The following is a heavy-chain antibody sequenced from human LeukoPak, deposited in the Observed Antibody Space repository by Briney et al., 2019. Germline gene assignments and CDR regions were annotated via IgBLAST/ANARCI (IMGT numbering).Heavy chain of an antibody. V-gene: IGHV3-53*01. CDR1: GFTVSSNY. Sequence: PGGSLRLSCAASGFTVSSNYMSWVRQAPGKGLEWVSVIYSGGSTYYADSVKGRFTISRDNSKNTLYLQMNSLRAEDTAVYYCASSSWYGGAPHFDYWGRGTLVTVSS. CDR3: ASSSWYGGAPHFDY. CDR2: IYSGGST. J-gene: IGHJ4*02. D-gene: IGHD6-13*01.